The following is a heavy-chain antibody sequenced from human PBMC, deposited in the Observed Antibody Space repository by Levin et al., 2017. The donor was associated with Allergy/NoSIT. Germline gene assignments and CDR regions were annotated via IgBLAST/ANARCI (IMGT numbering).Heavy chain of an antibody. D-gene: IGHD5-12*01. CDR2: IRSTANSYAT. V-gene: IGHV3-73*01. Sequence: QAGGSLRLSCAASGFTFSGSAMHWVRQASGKGLEWVGRIRSTANSYATAYAASVKGRFTISRDDSKNTAFLQMNSLKTEDTAIYYCTRHTVSYSGYKPYYYYMDVWGKGTTVTVSS. J-gene: IGHJ6*03. CDR1: GFTFSGSA. CDR3: TRHTVSYSGYKPYYYYMDV.